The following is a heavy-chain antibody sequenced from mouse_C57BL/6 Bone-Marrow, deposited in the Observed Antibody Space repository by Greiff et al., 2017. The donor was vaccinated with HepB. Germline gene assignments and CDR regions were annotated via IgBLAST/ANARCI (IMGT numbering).Heavy chain of an antibody. CDR3: TTRTYYGSSYPFAY. CDR2: IDPENGDT. V-gene: IGHV14-4*01. CDR1: GFNIKDDY. D-gene: IGHD1-1*01. Sequence: VQLKESGAELVRPGASVKLSCTASGFNIKDDYMHWVKQRPEQGLEWIGWIDPENGDTEYASKFQGKATITADTSSNTAYLQLSSLTSEDTAVYYCTTRTYYGSSYPFAYWGQGTLVTVSA. J-gene: IGHJ3*01.